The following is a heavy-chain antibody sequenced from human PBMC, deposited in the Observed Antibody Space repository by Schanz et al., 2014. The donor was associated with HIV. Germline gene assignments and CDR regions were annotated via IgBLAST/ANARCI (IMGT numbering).Heavy chain of an antibody. CDR2: IIPVFGTA. Sequence: QEQLVQSGAAVRKPGSSVTVSCKTSGGTFNNYALNWVRQAPGQGLEWMGGIIPVFGTANYAQKFQGRVTINADQSTTLFFMCLSRLSSDATALYCCTSSRNGDPPYYFDLWGQGTPVAVS. D-gene: IGHD2-21*02. CDR1: GGTFNNYA. V-gene: IGHV1-69*01. CDR3: TSSRNGDPPYYFDL. J-gene: IGHJ4*02.